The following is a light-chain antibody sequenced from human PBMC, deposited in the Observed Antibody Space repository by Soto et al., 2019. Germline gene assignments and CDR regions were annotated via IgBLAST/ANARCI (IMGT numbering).Light chain of an antibody. J-gene: IGKJ1*01. Sequence: DIQMTQSPSTLSASVGDRVTITCRASQNVGIWLAWYQQKPGKAPKLLIYKASSLQSGVPLRFSGSGAGTEFTLTSSSLQHDDVATYYCQHYDTYRTFGQGTKVEIK. V-gene: IGKV1-5*03. CDR2: KAS. CDR3: QHYDTYRT. CDR1: QNVGIW.